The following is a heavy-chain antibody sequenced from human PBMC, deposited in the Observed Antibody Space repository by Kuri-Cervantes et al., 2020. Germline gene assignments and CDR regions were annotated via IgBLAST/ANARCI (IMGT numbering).Heavy chain of an antibody. D-gene: IGHD3-3*01. CDR2: IYYSGST. J-gene: IGHJ3*02. Sequence: SETLSLTCTVSGGSISSYYWSWIRQPPGKGLEWIGYIYYSGSTNDNPSLKSRVTISVDTSKNQFSLKLSSVTAADTAVYYCARWVYYDFWSGPSYDAFDIWGQGTMVTVSS. V-gene: IGHV4-59*01. CDR1: GGSISSYY. CDR3: ARWVYYDFWSGPSYDAFDI.